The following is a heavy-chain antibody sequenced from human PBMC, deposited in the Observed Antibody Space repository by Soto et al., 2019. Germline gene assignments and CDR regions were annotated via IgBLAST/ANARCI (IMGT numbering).Heavy chain of an antibody. J-gene: IGHJ4*02. CDR3: ARHDSSGYDFFDF. CDR1: GDSIRSSGYY. Sequence: QLQLQESGPGLVKPSETLSLTCTVSGDSIRSSGYYWGWIRQSPGKGLEWIASIFHPGKTYYNPSVKSRVTISVDTARNQFSRKVTSVNAADTAMFYCARHDSSGYDFFDFWGQGTLVTVSA. V-gene: IGHV4-39*01. CDR2: IFHPGKT. D-gene: IGHD5-12*01.